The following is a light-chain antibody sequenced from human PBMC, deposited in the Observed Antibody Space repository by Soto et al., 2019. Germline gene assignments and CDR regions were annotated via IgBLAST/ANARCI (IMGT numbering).Light chain of an antibody. Sequence: ESVLTQSPGTLSLSPGERATLSCRASQSVSSNYLAWYQQKPGQAPRLLIYGASTRATGIPDRFSGSGSGTDFSITISRLEPEDSAVYYCQQYNNWPPWTFGQGSTV. V-gene: IGKV3-20*01. CDR2: GAS. J-gene: IGKJ1*01. CDR1: QSVSSNY. CDR3: QQYNNWPPWT.